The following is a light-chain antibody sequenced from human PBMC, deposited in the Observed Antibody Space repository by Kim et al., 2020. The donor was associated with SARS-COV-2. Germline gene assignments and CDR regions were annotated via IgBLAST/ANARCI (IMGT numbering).Light chain of an antibody. V-gene: IGLV2-14*01. CDR1: SSDVGGYNY. Sequence: QSALTQPPSASGSPGQSVTISCTGTSSDVGGYNYVSWYQQHPGKAPKLMIYDVSKRPSGVSNRFSGSKSGNTASLTISGLQAEDEADYYCSSYTSSNTFVIFGGGTQLTVL. CDR2: DVS. J-gene: IGLJ2*01. CDR3: SSYTSSNTFVI.